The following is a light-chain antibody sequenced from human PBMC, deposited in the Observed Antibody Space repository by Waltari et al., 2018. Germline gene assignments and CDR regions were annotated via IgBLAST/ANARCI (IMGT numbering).Light chain of an antibody. J-gene: IGKJ2*01. CDR1: YNVDVF. CDR2: GAS. V-gene: IGKV1-39*01. CDR3: QQSHGFPFT. Sequence: DIQMTQSPSSLSTSVGDRVTISCRASYNVDVFLIWYQQKPGKAPKLLIYGASSLQSGVPSRFSGSGSGTDFTLTITSLQPEDSATYYCQQSHGFPFTFGQGTKLEIK.